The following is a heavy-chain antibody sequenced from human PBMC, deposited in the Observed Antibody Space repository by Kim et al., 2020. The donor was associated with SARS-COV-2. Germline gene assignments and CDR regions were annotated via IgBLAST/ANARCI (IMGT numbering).Heavy chain of an antibody. CDR2: MNPNSGNT. CDR1: GYTFTSYD. CDR3: ARGLMTLYRSSSHSDY. J-gene: IGHJ4*02. Sequence: ASVKVSCKASGYTFTSYDINWVRQATGQGLEWMGWMNPNSGNTDYAQKFQGRVTMTRNTSTSTAYMELSSLRSDDTAVYYCARGLMTLYRSSSHSDYWGQGPLVTVSS. V-gene: IGHV1-8*01. D-gene: IGHD6-13*01.